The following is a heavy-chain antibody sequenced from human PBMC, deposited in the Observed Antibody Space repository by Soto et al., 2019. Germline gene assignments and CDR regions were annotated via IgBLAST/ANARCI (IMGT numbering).Heavy chain of an antibody. V-gene: IGHV4-30-4*01. J-gene: IGHJ5*02. CDR1: GGSISSGDDY. CDR2: IYYSGST. Sequence: SETLSLTCTVSGGSISSGDDYWSWIRQPPGKGLEWIGYIYYSGSTYYNPSLKSRVTISVDTSKNQFSLKLSSVTAADTAVYYCARERLRSNWFDPWGQGTLVTGSS. D-gene: IGHD3-3*01. CDR3: ARERLRSNWFDP.